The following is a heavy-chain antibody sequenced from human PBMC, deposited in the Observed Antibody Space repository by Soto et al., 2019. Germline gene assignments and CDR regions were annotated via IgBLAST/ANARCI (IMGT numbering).Heavy chain of an antibody. CDR1: GFTFSSYA. CDR2: ISNDGRNK. D-gene: IGHD4-17*01. Sequence: QVQLVESGGDVVQPGRSLRLSCAASGFTFSSYAMHWVRQAPGKGLEWVALISNDGRNKYYADSVKGRFTISRDNSKNTLFLQMNSLRPEDTALYYCARKRDYGDYDYWGQGTLVTVSS. CDR3: ARKRDYGDYDY. V-gene: IGHV3-30*04. J-gene: IGHJ4*02.